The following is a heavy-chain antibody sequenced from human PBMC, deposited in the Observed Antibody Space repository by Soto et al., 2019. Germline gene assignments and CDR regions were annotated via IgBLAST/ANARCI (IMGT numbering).Heavy chain of an antibody. Sequence: GAPGKVSCKASGYGFTRLYINWVGQTGGKGFQWMRWMKPSTGRTRSAQKFKGRVTMTRDTPIKTAYMDMTTLTSDDTAFYYCARGVSAGVEYWGQGTMVTVSS. V-gene: IGHV1-8*01. CDR2: MKPSTGRT. J-gene: IGHJ4*02. CDR3: ARGVSAGVEY. D-gene: IGHD1-26*01. CDR1: GYGFTRLY.